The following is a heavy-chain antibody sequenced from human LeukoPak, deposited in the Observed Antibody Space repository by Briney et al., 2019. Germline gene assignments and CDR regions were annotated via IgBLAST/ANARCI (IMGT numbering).Heavy chain of an antibody. V-gene: IGHV3-21*01. Sequence: PGGSLRLSCAASGFTFSSYSMTWVRQAPGKGLGWVSSISSSSSYIYYADSVKGRFTISRDTAKNSLYLQMNSLRAEDTAVYYCARTEDIVVVPAAHFDYWGQGTLVTVSS. CDR2: ISSSSSYI. CDR1: GFTFSSYS. D-gene: IGHD2-2*01. CDR3: ARTEDIVVVPAAHFDY. J-gene: IGHJ4*02.